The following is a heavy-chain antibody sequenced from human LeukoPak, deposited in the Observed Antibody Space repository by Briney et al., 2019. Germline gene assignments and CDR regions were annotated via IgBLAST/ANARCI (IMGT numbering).Heavy chain of an antibody. CDR3: ARGGSGYSPPFDY. Sequence: PSETLSPTCTVSGGSISSYYWSWIRQPPGKGLEWIGYIYYSGSTNYNPSLKSRVTISVDTSKNQFSLKLSSVTAADTAVYYCARGGSGYSPPFDYWGQGTLVTVSS. V-gene: IGHV4-59*01. D-gene: IGHD3-3*01. CDR2: IYYSGST. CDR1: GGSISSYY. J-gene: IGHJ4*02.